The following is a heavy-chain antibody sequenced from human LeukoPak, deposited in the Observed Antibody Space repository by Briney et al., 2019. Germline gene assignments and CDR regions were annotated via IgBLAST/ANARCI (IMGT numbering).Heavy chain of an antibody. CDR2: INTDGTTT. J-gene: IGHJ4*02. D-gene: IGHD3-10*01. CDR3: SRGAYSGSFSNWDS. CDR1: GFTFSSYW. V-gene: IGHV3-74*03. Sequence: PGGSLRLSCAASGFTFSSYWMHWVRQAPGKGPVWVSRINTDGTTTTYADSVKGRFTISRDNAKNTVYMEMNSLRPEDTAVYYCSRGAYSGSFSNWDSWGQGTLVTVSS.